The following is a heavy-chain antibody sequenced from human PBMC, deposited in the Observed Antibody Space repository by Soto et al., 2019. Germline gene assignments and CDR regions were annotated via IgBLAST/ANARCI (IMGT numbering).Heavy chain of an antibody. CDR1: GGSIGSGDYY. CDR2: IYYSGST. D-gene: IGHD5-12*01. V-gene: IGHV4-30-4*01. CDR3: ARGGLGYDI. J-gene: IGHJ3*02. Sequence: RSLAGTVSGGSIGSGDYYWSWIRQPPGKGLEWIGYIYYSGSTYYNPSLKSRVTISVDTSKNQFSLKLSSVTAADTAVYYCARGGLGYDIWGQGTMVTVSS.